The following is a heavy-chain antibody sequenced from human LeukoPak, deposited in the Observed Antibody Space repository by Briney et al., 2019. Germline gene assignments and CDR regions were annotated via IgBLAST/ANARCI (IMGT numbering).Heavy chain of an antibody. D-gene: IGHD4-17*01. V-gene: IGHV3-74*01. J-gene: IGHJ4*02. CDR3: ARASTTVPNLLDN. Sequence: GGSLRLSCVASGFXFSTYWIHWVRQAPGKGLLWVSRLSGDGSSTRFADSLKGRFTISRDNAKNTLYLQMNSLRAEDTAVHFCARASTTVPNLLDNWGQGTLVTVSS. CDR1: GFXFSTYW. CDR2: LSGDGSST.